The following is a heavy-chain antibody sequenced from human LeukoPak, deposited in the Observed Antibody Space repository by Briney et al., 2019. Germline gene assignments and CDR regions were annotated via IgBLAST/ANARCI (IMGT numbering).Heavy chain of an antibody. CDR3: ARGPYDSSGYYLGYYYYGMDV. V-gene: IGHV1-8*01. CDR1: GCTFTSYD. J-gene: IGHJ6*02. Sequence: ASVKVSCKASGCTFTSYDINWVRQATGQGLEWMGWMNPNSGNTGYAQKFQGRVTMTRNTSISTAYMELSSLRSEDTAVYYCARGPYDSSGYYLGYYYYGMDVWGQGTTVTVSS. CDR2: MNPNSGNT. D-gene: IGHD3-22*01.